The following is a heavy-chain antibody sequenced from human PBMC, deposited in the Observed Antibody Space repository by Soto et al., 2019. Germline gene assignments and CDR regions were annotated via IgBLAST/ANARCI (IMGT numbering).Heavy chain of an antibody. CDR2: ISGYNGNT. D-gene: IGHD6-13*01. CDR3: PRDIEAAGVY. CDR1: GYAFTSYV. Sequence: ASVKRSWKAAGYAFTSYVISWVRQAPGQGLEWMGWISGYNGNTNYAQKFQGRVTMTTDTSTTTAYMELRSLTSDDTAVYYCPRDIEAAGVYWGQG. V-gene: IGHV1-18*01. J-gene: IGHJ4*02.